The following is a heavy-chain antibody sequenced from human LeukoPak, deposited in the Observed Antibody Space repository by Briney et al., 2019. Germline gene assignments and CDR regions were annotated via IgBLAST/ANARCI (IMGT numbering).Heavy chain of an antibody. J-gene: IGHJ4*02. CDR1: GGFFSGSS. CDR3: ARGSDNCSGGSCYSGYLALGLEY. CDR2: IDNSGST. D-gene: IGHD2-15*01. Sequence: SEILYLTCVVSGGFFSGSSWGRIRLPSVKGMECFGDIDNSGSTNYNPSLKSRVAISVDTSKSHFFLKLCSVTAADTAVYYCARGSDNCSGGSCYSGYLALGLEYWGQGTLVTVSS. V-gene: IGHV4-34*01.